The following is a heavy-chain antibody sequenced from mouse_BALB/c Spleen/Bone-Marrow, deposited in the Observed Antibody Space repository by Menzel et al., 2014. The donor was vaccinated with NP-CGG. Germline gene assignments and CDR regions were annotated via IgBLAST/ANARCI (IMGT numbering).Heavy chain of an antibody. V-gene: IGHV5-17*02. CDR2: ISSGSSTI. D-gene: IGHD4-1*01. CDR1: GFTFSSFG. CDR3: TRGGNWEDFDY. J-gene: IGHJ2*01. Sequence: EVQGVESGGGLVQPGGSRKLSCAASGFTFSSFGMHWVRQAPEKGLEWVAYISSGSSTIYYADTLKGRFTISRDNPKNTLFLQMTSLRSEDTAIYYCTRGGNWEDFDYWGQGTTLTVSS.